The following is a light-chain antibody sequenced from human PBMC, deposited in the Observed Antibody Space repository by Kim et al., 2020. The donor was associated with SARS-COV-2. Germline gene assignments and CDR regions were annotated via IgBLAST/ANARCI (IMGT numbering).Light chain of an antibody. CDR3: QQNDAFPIT. V-gene: IGKV1-33*01. CDR2: DVS. J-gene: IGKJ5*01. CDR1: QVIKKF. Sequence: ASVGDRVTITCQATQVIKKFLNWYQPRPGKAPQHLIYDVSNLHTGVPSRFSGSGYGTEFTLTISSLQPEDFATYFCQQNDAFPITVGQGTRLEIK.